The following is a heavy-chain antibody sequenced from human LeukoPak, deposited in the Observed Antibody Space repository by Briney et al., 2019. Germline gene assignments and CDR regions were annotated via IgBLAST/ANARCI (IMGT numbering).Heavy chain of an antibody. CDR3: ARGGPEYCSGGSCFYFDY. J-gene: IGHJ4*02. V-gene: IGHV3-30*04. Sequence: PGGSLRLSCAASGFTFSSYAMHWVRQAPGKGLEWVAVISYDGSNKYYADSVKGRFTIPRDNSKNTLYLQMNSLRAEDTAVYYCARGGPEYCSGGSCFYFDYWGQGTLVTVSS. D-gene: IGHD2-15*01. CDR1: GFTFSSYA. CDR2: ISYDGSNK.